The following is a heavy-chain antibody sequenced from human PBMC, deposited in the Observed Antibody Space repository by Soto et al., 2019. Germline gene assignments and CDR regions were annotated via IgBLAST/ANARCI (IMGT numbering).Heavy chain of an antibody. CDR3: ARRYGGNFDY. D-gene: IGHD1-26*01. CDR1: GGSINNYY. V-gene: IGHV4-59*01. J-gene: IGHJ4*02. CDR2: IYYSGST. Sequence: QVQLQESGPGLVKPSETLSLTCTVSGGSINNYYWSWIRQPPGKRLEWIGYIYYSGSTNYNPSLKSRVTISVDTSKNQFSLKLSSVTAADTAVYYCARRYGGNFDYWGQGTLVTVSS.